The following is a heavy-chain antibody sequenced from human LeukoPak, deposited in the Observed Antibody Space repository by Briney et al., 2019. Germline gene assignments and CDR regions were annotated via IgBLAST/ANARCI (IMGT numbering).Heavy chain of an antibody. D-gene: IGHD6-13*01. Sequence: PSETLSLTCTVSGGSISSYYWSWIRQPAGKGLEWIGRIYTSGSTNYNPSLKSRVTMSVDTSKNQFSLKLSSVTAADTAVYYCARDYSSSPRYYYCMDVWGKGTTVTVSS. CDR1: GGSISSYY. V-gene: IGHV4-4*07. J-gene: IGHJ6*03. CDR2: IYTSGST. CDR3: ARDYSSSPRYYYCMDV.